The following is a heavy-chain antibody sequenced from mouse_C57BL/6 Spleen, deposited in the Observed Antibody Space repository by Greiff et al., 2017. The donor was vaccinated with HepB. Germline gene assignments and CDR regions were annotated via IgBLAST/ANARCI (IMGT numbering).Heavy chain of an antibody. CDR1: GFTFSDYY. V-gene: IGHV5-12*01. CDR3: ARPHFDV. J-gene: IGHJ1*03. Sequence: EVQGVESGGGLVQPGGSLKLSCAASGFTFSDYYMYWVRQTPEKRLEWVAYISNGGGSTYYPDTVKGRFTISRDNAKNTLYLQMSRLKSEDTAMYYCARPHFDVWGTGTTVTVSS. CDR2: ISNGGGST.